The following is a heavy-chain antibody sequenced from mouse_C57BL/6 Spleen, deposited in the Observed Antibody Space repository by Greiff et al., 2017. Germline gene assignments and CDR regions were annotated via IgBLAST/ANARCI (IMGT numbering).Heavy chain of an antibody. J-gene: IGHJ2*01. D-gene: IGHD1-1*01. CDR3: ARRVYGSSPYYFDY. Sequence: QVQLKQPGAELVRPGTSVKLSCKASGYTFTSYWMHWVKQRPGQGLEWIGVIDPSDSYTNYNQKFKGKATLTVDTSSSTAYMQLSSLTSEDSAVYYCARRVYGSSPYYFDYWGQGTTLTVSS. V-gene: IGHV1-59*01. CDR1: GYTFTSYW. CDR2: IDPSDSYT.